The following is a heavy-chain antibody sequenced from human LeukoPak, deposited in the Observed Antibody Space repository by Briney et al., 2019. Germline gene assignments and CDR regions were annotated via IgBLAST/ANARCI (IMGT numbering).Heavy chain of an antibody. CDR3: ARGGIAVAGRFDP. CDR2: INPNSGGT. D-gene: IGHD6-19*01. J-gene: IGHJ5*02. Sequence: ASVKVSCTASGYTFTGYYMHWVRQAPGQGLEWMGWINPNSGGTNYAQKFQGRVTMTRDTSISTAYMELSRLRSDDTAVYYCARGGIAVAGRFDPWGQGTLVTVSS. CDR1: GYTFTGYY. V-gene: IGHV1-2*02.